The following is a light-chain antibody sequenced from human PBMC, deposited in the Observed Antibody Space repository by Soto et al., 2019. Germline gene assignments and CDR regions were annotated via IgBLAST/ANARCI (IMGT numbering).Light chain of an antibody. CDR1: QGISSY. Sequence: DIQLTQSPSFLSASVGDRVTITCRASQGISSYLAWYQQKPGKAPKLLNYAASTLQSGVPAWFSGSRSGTECSLTISSLQREAVAPFYCKNRNSYPLTFGGGSKVDLK. V-gene: IGKV1-9*01. CDR3: KNRNSYPLT. CDR2: AAS. J-gene: IGKJ4*01.